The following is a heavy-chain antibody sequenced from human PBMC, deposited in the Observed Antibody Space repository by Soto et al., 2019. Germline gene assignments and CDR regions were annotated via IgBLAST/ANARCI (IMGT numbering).Heavy chain of an antibody. D-gene: IGHD6-13*01. CDR1: AGSISTSRFH. J-gene: IGHJ5*02. CDR3: ARRERAAGTDWWFDP. CDR2: IYYSGSP. Sequence: SDTPSLTRTGTAGSISTSRFHWGRLRQPPWKGLEWIGSIYYSGSPSYSPSLKSRVTISVDTSKNQFSLKLSSVTAADTAVYYCARRERAAGTDWWFDPWGQGTLVT. V-gene: IGHV4-39*01.